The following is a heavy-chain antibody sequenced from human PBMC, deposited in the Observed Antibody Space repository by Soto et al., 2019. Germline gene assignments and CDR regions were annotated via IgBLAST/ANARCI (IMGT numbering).Heavy chain of an antibody. CDR1: GGSISSYY. D-gene: IGHD3-3*01. J-gene: IGHJ5*02. Sequence: PSETLSLTCTVSGGSISSYYWSWIRQPPGKGLEWIGYIYYSGSTNYNPSLKSRVTMSVDTSKNQFSLKLSSVTAADTAVYYCARDYDFWRLDPWGQGTLVTVSS. CDR2: IYYSGST. CDR3: ARDYDFWRLDP. V-gene: IGHV4-59*01.